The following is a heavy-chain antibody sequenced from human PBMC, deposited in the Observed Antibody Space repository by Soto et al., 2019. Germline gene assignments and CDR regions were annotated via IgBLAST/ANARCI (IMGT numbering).Heavy chain of an antibody. D-gene: IGHD6-19*01. CDR3: ARSLGWYAIDY. CDR1: GVSIGSNYY. Sequence: QVLRQESGPGLVQPSGTLSLSRVVSGVSIGSNYYWGWVRQPPGKGLEWLGDMSHIGSVNYNPSRKSRGTISMDKSQNQFSLKLNSVTAADTAVYYCARSLGWYAIDYWGQGTLVIVSS. CDR2: MSHIGSV. V-gene: IGHV4-4*02. J-gene: IGHJ4*02.